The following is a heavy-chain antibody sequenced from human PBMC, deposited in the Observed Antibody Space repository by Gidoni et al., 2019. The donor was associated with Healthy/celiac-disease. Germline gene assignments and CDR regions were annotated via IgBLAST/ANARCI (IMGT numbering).Heavy chain of an antibody. CDR3: ARDRRELLSGGMDV. J-gene: IGHJ6*02. Sequence: EVQLVESGGGLVQPGGSLRLSCAASGFPFSSYRRNGVRQAPGKGLEWVSYISSSSSTIYYADSVKGRFTISRDNAKNSLYLQMNSLRAEDTAVYYCARDRRELLSGGMDVWGQGTTVTVSS. V-gene: IGHV3-48*01. D-gene: IGHD1-26*01. CDR1: GFPFSSYR. CDR2: ISSSSSTI.